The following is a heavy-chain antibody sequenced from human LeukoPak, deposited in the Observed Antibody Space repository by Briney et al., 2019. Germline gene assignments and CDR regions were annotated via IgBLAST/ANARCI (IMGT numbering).Heavy chain of an antibody. J-gene: IGHJ4*02. D-gene: IGHD3-3*01. V-gene: IGHV1-8*03. CDR1: GYTFTSYD. CDR3: ARARDSTGPLGFLEWLLDY. Sequence: ASVKVSCKASGYTFTSYDINWVRQATGQGLEWMGWMNPNSGNTGYAQKFQGRVTITRNTSISTAYMELSSLRSEDTAVYYCARARDSTGPLGFLEWLLDYWGQGTLVTVSS. CDR2: MNPNSGNT.